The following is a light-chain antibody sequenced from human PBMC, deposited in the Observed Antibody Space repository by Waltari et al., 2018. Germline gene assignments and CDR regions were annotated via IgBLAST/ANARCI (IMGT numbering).Light chain of an antibody. V-gene: IGKV3-11*01. CDR2: DAS. CDR3: QQRSNWPVT. J-gene: IGKJ1*01. CDR1: QSVVNQ. Sequence: EVVLTQSPATLSLSPGERAPPSCRASQSVVNQLRCYQQKPGQAPRLLIFDASNRATGVPARFSGSGSGTDFTLTIYSLEPEDFALYFCQQRSNWPVTFGQGTRVEAK.